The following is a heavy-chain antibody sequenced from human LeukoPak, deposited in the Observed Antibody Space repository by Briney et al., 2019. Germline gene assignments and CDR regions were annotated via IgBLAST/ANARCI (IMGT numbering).Heavy chain of an antibody. D-gene: IGHD5-12*01. CDR2: IWYDGSNK. V-gene: IGHV3-33*01. CDR1: GFTFSSYG. J-gene: IGHJ4*02. Sequence: PGGSLRLSCAASGFTFSSYGMHWVRQAPGKGLEWVAVIWYDGSNKYYADSVKGRFTISRDNSKNTLYLQMNSLRAEDTAVYYCARGGYSGYDDPDYWGQGTLVTVSS. CDR3: ARGGYSGYDDPDY.